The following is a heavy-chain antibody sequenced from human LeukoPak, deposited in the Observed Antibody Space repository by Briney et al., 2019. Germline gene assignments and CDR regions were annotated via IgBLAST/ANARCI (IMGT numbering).Heavy chain of an antibody. J-gene: IGHJ6*02. CDR3: AREDPQTTVPEGMDV. CDR1: GGSISYYY. CDR2: ISYSGTT. Sequence: SETLSLTCTVSGGSISYYYWSSIRQSPGRGLGWIGPISYSGTTNYNPSLKSRVTISVNTSKNQFSLQLRSLTAADTAVYYCAREDPQTTVPEGMDVWGQGTTVTVSS. V-gene: IGHV4-59*01. D-gene: IGHD4-17*01.